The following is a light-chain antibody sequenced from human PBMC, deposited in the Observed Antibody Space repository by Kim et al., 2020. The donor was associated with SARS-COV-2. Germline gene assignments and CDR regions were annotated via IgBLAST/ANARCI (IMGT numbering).Light chain of an antibody. CDR3: NSRDSSGNVV. CDR1: SLRSYY. CDR2: GKN. V-gene: IGLV3-19*01. J-gene: IGLJ2*01. Sequence: SSELTQDPAVSVALGQTVRITCQGDSLRSYYASWYQQKPGQAPVLVIYGKNNRPSGIPDRFSGSSSGNTASLTITWAQAEDEADYYCNSRDSSGNVVFGG.